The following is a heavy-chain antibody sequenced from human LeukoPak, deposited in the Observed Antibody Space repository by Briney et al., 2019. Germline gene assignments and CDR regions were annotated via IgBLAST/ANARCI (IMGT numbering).Heavy chain of an antibody. D-gene: IGHD6-13*01. CDR3: ARITYSSSWYYFDY. V-gene: IGHV4-30-4*08. J-gene: IGHJ4*02. CDR2: IYYSGST. CDR1: GGSISSGDYY. Sequence: PSQTLSLTCTVSGGSISSGDYYWSWIRQPPGKGLERIGYIYYSGSTYYNPSLKSRVTISVDTSKNQFSLKLSSVTAADTAVYYCARITYSSSWYYFDYWGQGTLVTVSS.